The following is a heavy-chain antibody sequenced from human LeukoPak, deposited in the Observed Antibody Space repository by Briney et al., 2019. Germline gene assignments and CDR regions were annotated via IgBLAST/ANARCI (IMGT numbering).Heavy chain of an antibody. J-gene: IGHJ5*02. V-gene: IGHV4-59*11. D-gene: IGHD3-10*01. Sequence: SETLSLTCTVSGGSINSHYWSWIRQPPGKALEWIGHIFYSGSTKYKPSLKSRATISIDRSNNQFSLILRSVTAEAAAVYYCARAGPWQIDPWGQGTLVTVSS. CDR1: GGSINSHY. CDR2: IFYSGST. CDR3: ARAGPWQIDP.